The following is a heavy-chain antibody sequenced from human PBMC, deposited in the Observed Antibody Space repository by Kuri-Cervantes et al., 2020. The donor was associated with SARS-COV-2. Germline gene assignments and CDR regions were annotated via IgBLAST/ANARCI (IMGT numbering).Heavy chain of an antibody. Sequence: SETLSLTCTVSGGSISSSSYYWGWIRQPPGKGLEWIGSIYYSGSTYYNPSLKSRVTISVDTSKNQLSLKLSSVTAADTAVYYCARGQGGLERYWGQGTLVTVSS. CDR2: IYYSGST. CDR1: GGSISSSSYY. J-gene: IGHJ4*02. V-gene: IGHV4-39*01. CDR3: ARGQGGLERY. D-gene: IGHD3/OR15-3a*01.